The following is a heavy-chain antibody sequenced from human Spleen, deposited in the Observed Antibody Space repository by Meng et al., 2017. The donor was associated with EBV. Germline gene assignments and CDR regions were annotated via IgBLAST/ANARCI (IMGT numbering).Heavy chain of an antibody. J-gene: IGHJ4*02. D-gene: IGHD6-13*01. CDR2: ISHSGSP. CDR1: HGSISSNKW. V-gene: IGHV4-4*02. Sequence: QGELQGSGPGLVKPSGTLSLTCAVSHGSISSNKWWSWVRQSPGKGLEWIGEISHSGSPNYNPSLKSRVTMSVDKSKNYFSLNLSSVTAADTAVYYCAREEGSSSSWALGYWGQGILVTVSS. CDR3: AREEGSSSSWALGY.